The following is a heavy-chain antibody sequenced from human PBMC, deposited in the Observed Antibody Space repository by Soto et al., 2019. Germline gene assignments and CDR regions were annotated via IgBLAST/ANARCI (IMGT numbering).Heavy chain of an antibody. CDR3: ARIGGSGTSKYYFDY. CDR1: GGSFRGYY. V-gene: IGHV4-34*01. J-gene: IGHJ4*02. Sequence: SETLSLTCAVYGGSFRGYYWSWMRQPPVKGLEWIGEINHSGSTNYNPSLNSRVTISVDTSKNQFSLKLSSVTAADTAVYYCARIGGSGTSKYYFDYWGQGTLVTVSS. CDR2: INHSGST. D-gene: IGHD3-10*01.